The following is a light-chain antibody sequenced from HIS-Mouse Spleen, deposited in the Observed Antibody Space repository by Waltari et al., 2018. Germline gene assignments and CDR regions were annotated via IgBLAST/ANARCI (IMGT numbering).Light chain of an antibody. CDR3: SSYTSSSNVV. J-gene: IGLJ2*01. V-gene: IGLV2-14*01. CDR1: NLDVGRYTY. Sequence: QSALTQPTSVSGSPGQSIPIFCPATNLDVGRYTYLTWYTQHPGQAPKLWIYAVSNRPSGVSNRFSGSKSGNTASLTISGLQAEDEADYYCSSYTSSSNVVFGGGTKLTVL. CDR2: AVS.